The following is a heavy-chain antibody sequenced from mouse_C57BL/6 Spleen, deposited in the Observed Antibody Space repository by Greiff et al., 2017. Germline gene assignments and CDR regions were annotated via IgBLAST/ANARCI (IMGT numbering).Heavy chain of an antibody. CDR1: GYTFTSYW. Sequence: QVQLQQPGAELVKPGASVKLSCKASGYTFTSYWMHWVKQRPGQGLEWIGMIHPNSGSTNYNEKFKSKATLTVDKSSSTAYMQLSSLTSEDSAVYYCARGGITTVVAEGDWGQGTTLTVSS. J-gene: IGHJ2*01. V-gene: IGHV1-64*01. D-gene: IGHD1-1*01. CDR3: ARGGITTVVAEGD. CDR2: IHPNSGST.